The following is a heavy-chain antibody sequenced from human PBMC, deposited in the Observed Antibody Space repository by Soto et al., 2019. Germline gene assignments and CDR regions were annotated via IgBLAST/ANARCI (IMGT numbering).Heavy chain of an antibody. CDR1: GGSFSGYQ. D-gene: IGHD3-10*01. J-gene: IGHJ6*03. Sequence: QVQLQQWGAGLLKPSETLSLTCAVYGGSFSGYQWSWIRQTPGKGLEWIGGINDSGDINYNPSLKRRVTILEDSPKKQLSLRLSSVTAADTAVYYCARGLILWFGELSRRGGYYYYMDVWGKGTTVTVSS. CDR2: INDSGDI. CDR3: ARGLILWFGELSRRGGYYYYMDV. V-gene: IGHV4-34*01.